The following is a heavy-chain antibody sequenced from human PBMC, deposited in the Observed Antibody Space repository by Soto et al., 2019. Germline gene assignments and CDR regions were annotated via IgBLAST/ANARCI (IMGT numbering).Heavy chain of an antibody. V-gene: IGHV3-23*01. D-gene: IGHD2-15*01. CDR1: GFTFSNYG. CDR3: AGGLDY. Sequence: EVQLLESGGGLVQPGRSLRLSCAASGFTFSNYGMKWVRQAPGKGLEWVSGIDGIGSSTYYADSVKGRFTISRDNSKNTLFLQMNSLTAEDTALYYCAGGLDYWGQGTLVTVSS. CDR2: IDGIGSST. J-gene: IGHJ4*02.